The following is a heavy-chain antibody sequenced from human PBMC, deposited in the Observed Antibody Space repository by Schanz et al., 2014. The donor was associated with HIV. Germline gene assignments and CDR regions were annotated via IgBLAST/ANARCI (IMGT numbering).Heavy chain of an antibody. CDR1: GGTFSNYT. CDR2: INPNSGGT. CDR3: ARGECDFWSGYCPHFHYFDLDV. J-gene: IGHJ6*02. V-gene: IGHV1-2*02. D-gene: IGHD3-3*01. Sequence: QVQLVQSGAEVKKPGSSVKVTCKTSGGTFSNYTITWVRQAPGEGLEWMGWINPNSGGTNYAQRFQGRVTMTRDTSISTAYMELSSLRSDDTAVYYCARGECDFWSGYCPHFHYFDLDVWGPGTSVTVSS.